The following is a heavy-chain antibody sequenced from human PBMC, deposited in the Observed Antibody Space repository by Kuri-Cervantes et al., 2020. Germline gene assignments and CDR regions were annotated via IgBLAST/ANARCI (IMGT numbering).Heavy chain of an antibody. CDR1: GYTFTSYD. J-gene: IGHJ4*02. V-gene: IGHV1-8*01. CDR2: MNPNSGNT. Sequence: ASVKVSCKASGYTFTSYDINWVRQATGQGLEWMGWMNPNSGNTGYAQKFQGRVTMTRNTSISTAYMELSSLRSEDTAMYYCASGYCSGGSCYSTPLDYWGQGTLVTVSS. CDR3: ASGYCSGGSCYSTPLDY. D-gene: IGHD2-15*01.